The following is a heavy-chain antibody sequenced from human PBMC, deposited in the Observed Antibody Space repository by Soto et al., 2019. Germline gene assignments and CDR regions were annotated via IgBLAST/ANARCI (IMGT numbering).Heavy chain of an antibody. V-gene: IGHV3-11*06. CDR1: GFTFSDYY. CDR3: ARGHYDFWSGYSRGPIDY. J-gene: IGHJ4*02. D-gene: IGHD3-3*01. CDR2: ISSSSSYT. Sequence: PGGSLRLSCAASGFTFSDYYMSWIRQAPGKGLEWVSYISSSSSYTNYADSVKGRFTISRDNAKNSLYLQMNSLRAEDTAVYYCARGHYDFWSGYSRGPIDYWGQGTLVTVS.